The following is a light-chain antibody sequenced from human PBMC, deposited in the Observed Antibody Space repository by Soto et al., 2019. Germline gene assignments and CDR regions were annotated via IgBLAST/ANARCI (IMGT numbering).Light chain of an antibody. J-gene: IGLJ2*01. CDR2: SNN. V-gene: IGLV1-44*01. Sequence: QSVLTQPPSASGTPGQRGTSSCSGSSANIGSNTVNWYQQLPGTAPKLLIYSNNQRPSGVPDRFSGSKSGTSAALAISGLQSEDEADYYCAALDDSLNGVVFGGGTQLNVL. CDR1: SANIGSNT. CDR3: AALDDSLNGVV.